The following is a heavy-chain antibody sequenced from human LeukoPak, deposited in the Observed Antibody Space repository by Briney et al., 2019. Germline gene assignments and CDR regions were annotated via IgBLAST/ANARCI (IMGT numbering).Heavy chain of an antibody. CDR1: GFTFSSYS. V-gene: IGHV3-21*01. J-gene: IGHJ4*02. CDR3: AKVSSGVYFDY. D-gene: IGHD3-16*01. CDR2: ISSSSSYI. Sequence: GGSLRLSCAASGFTFSSYSMNWVRQAPGKGLEWVSSISSSSSYIYYADSVKGRFTISRDNAKNSRYLQMNSLRAEDTAVYYCAKVSSGVYFDYWGQGTLVTVSS.